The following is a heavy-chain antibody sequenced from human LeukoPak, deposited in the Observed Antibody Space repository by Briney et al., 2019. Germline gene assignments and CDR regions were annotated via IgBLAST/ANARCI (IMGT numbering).Heavy chain of an antibody. D-gene: IGHD4/OR15-4a*01. V-gene: IGHV3-23*01. CDR2: LSGSGTNT. Sequence: PGGSLRLSCAASGFTFSTYSMKWVRQAPGKGLDWVSTLSGSGTNTYYADSVKGRFTISRDNSENTLYLQMNSLRADDTAVYYCAKDMGLVLSTVAPFDNWGQGTLVTVSS. CDR3: AKDMGLVLSTVAPFDN. J-gene: IGHJ4*02. CDR1: GFTFSTYS.